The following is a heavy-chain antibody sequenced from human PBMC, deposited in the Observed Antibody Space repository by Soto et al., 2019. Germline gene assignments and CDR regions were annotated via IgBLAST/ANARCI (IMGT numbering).Heavy chain of an antibody. Sequence: GGSLRLSCAASGFTFSGSAMHWVRQASGKGLEWVGRIRSKTNSYATAYAASVKGRFTISRDDSKNTAYLQMNSLKTEYTAVYYCTTAVAGPNWFDPWGQGTLVTVSS. CDR3: TTAVAGPNWFDP. CDR2: IRSKTNSYAT. D-gene: IGHD6-19*01. J-gene: IGHJ5*02. V-gene: IGHV3-73*01. CDR1: GFTFSGSA.